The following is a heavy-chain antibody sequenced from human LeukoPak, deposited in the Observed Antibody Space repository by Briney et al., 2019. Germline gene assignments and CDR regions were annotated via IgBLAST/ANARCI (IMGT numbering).Heavy chain of an antibody. CDR1: GYTFTSYG. Sequence: GASVKVSCKASGYTFTSYGISWVRQAPRQGLEWMGWISAYNGNTNYAQKLQGRVTMTTDTSTSTAYMELRSLRSDDTAVYYCARGITMVRGVDYYYYMDVWGKGTTVTISS. J-gene: IGHJ6*03. CDR2: ISAYNGNT. CDR3: ARGITMVRGVDYYYYMDV. V-gene: IGHV1-18*01. D-gene: IGHD3-10*01.